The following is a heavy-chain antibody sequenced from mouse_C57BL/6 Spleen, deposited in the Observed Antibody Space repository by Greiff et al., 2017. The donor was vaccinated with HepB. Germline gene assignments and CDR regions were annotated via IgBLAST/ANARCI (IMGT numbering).Heavy chain of an antibody. CDR2: IYPGSGST. V-gene: IGHV1-55*01. Sequence: VQLQQSGAELVKPGASVKMSCKASGYTFTSYWITWVKQRPGQGLEWIGDIYPGSGSTNYNEKFKSKATLTVDTSSSTAYMQLSSLTSEDSAVYYCACIYYDYDGAWFAYWGQGTLVTVSA. D-gene: IGHD2-4*01. CDR3: ACIYYDYDGAWFAY. CDR1: GYTFTSYW. J-gene: IGHJ3*01.